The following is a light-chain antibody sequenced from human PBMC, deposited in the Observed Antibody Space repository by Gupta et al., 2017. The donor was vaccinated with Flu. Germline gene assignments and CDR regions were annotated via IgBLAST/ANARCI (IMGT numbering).Light chain of an antibody. Sequence: SYELTQPPWVSVSAGKLARITCTGESLPKKDSYWYQQKPGQRPVLVIQKDSERPAGIPEPFSGSSSGTVATRTSSGVQAEDEADYYVVSGDSSGNWVVGGGPKVTVL. CDR1: SLPKKD. CDR2: KDS. V-gene: IGLV3-16*01. J-gene: IGLJ3*02. CDR3: VSGDSSGNWV.